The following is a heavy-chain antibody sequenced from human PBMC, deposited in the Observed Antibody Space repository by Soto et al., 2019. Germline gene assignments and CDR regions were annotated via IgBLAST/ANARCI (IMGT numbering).Heavy chain of an antibody. V-gene: IGHV1-18*01. CDR3: ARDPLITMVRGVSNWFDP. Sequence: ASGKVSCKASGYTFTSYGISWVRQSPGQGLEWMGWISAYNGNTNYAQKLQGRVTMTTDTSTSTAYMGLRSLRSDDTAVYYCARDPLITMVRGVSNWFDPWGQRTLVTVSS. J-gene: IGHJ5*02. D-gene: IGHD3-10*01. CDR1: GYTFTSYG. CDR2: ISAYNGNT.